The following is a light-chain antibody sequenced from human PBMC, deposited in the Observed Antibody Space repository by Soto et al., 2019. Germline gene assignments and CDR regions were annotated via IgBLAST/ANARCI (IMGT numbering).Light chain of an antibody. J-gene: IGKJ1*01. CDR2: GAS. Sequence: EIVLTQSPGPLSLSPGERATLSCRASQSVSSSYLAWYQQKPGQAPRPLIHGASSRAIGIPDRFSGSGSGTDFTLTISRLEPEDFAVYYCQQYGSSPWTFGQGTKVDIK. CDR3: QQYGSSPWT. V-gene: IGKV3-20*01. CDR1: QSVSSSY.